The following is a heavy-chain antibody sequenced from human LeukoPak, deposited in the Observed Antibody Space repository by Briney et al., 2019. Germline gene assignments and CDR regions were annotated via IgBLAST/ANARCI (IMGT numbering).Heavy chain of an antibody. CDR2: INHSGST. J-gene: IGHJ4*02. CDR1: GGSFSGYY. Sequence: TSETLSLTCAVYGGSFSGYYWSWIRQPPGKGLEWIGEINHSGSTNYNPSLKSRVTISVDTSKNQFSLKLSSVTAADTAVYYCARILVSDYVWGSYRYFDYWGQGTLVTVSS. D-gene: IGHD3-16*02. CDR3: ARILVSDYVWGSYRYFDY. V-gene: IGHV4-34*01.